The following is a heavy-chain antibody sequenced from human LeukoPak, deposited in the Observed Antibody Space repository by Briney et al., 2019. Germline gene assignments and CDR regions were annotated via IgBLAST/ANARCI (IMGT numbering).Heavy chain of an antibody. CDR1: GFTFSSYG. J-gene: IGHJ4*02. CDR2: IKEDGSEK. D-gene: IGHD3-10*01. V-gene: IGHV3-7*01. Sequence: HHGGSLRLSCAASGFTFSSYGMHWVRQAPGKGLEWVAFIKEDGSEKYCVDSVKGRFTISRDNAQNSLYLQVNSLRAEDTAVYYCARDRGSRTGSDYWGQGTLVTVSS. CDR3: ARDRGSRTGSDY.